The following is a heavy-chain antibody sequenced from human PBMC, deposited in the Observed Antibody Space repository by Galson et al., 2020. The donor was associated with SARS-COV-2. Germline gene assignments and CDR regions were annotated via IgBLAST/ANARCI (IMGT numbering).Heavy chain of an antibody. J-gene: IGHJ6*02. CDR1: GFTFSSYA. CDR3: AKDSYCSGGSCYSYGMDV. CDR2: IYSGGST. V-gene: IGHV3-23*03. D-gene: IGHD2-15*01. Sequence: GGSLRLSCAASGFTFSSYAMSWVRQAPGKGLEWVSVIYSGGSTYYADSVKGRFTISRDNSKNTLYLQMNSLRAEDTAVYYCAKDSYCSGGSCYSYGMDVWGQGTTVTVSS.